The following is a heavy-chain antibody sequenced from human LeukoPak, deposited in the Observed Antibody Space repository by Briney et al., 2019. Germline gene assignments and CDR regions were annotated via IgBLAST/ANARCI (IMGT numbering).Heavy chain of an antibody. CDR2: ISSSSSYI. Sequence: AGGSLRLSCAASGFTFSSYSMNWVRQAPGKGLEWVSSISSSSSYIYYADSVKGRFTISRDNAKNSLYLQMNSLRAEDTAVYYCARDDPNYDILTGYYTGLPDYWGQGTLVTVSS. V-gene: IGHV3-21*01. CDR1: GFTFSSYS. J-gene: IGHJ4*02. D-gene: IGHD3-9*01. CDR3: ARDDPNYDILTGYYTGLPDY.